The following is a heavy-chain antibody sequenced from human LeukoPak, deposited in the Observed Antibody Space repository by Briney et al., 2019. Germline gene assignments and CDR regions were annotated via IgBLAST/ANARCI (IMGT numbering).Heavy chain of an antibody. Sequence: GGSLRVSCAASGFTFSSYAMHWVRQAPGRGLEWVAVISYDGSNKYYADSVKGRFTISRDNSKNTLYLQMNSLRAEDTAVYYCARGYRSVAGPRYYYYYMDVWGKGTTVTVSS. CDR1: GFTFSSYA. CDR3: ARGYRSVAGPRYYYYYMDV. CDR2: ISYDGSNK. V-gene: IGHV3-30*04. D-gene: IGHD6-19*01. J-gene: IGHJ6*03.